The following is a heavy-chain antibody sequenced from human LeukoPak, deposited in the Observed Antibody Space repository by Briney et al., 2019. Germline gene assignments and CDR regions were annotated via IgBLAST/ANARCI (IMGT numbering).Heavy chain of an antibody. CDR2: ISHSGST. Sequence: KTSETLSLTCTVSGYSISSGYYWGWIRQPPGRGLEWIGSISHSGSTYYNPSLKSRVTISTDTSKNQFSLKLTSVTAADTAVYYCAREISYGSGSYNYGMDVWGQGTTVIVSS. CDR3: AREISYGSGSYNYGMDV. D-gene: IGHD3-10*01. CDR1: GYSISSGYY. V-gene: IGHV4-38-2*02. J-gene: IGHJ6*02.